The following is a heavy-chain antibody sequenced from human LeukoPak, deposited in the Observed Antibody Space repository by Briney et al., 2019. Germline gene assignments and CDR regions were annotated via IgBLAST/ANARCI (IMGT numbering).Heavy chain of an antibody. CDR3: AQGIAARPFDY. J-gene: IGHJ4*02. Sequence: SETLSLTCAVYGGSFSGYYWSWIRQPPGKGLEWIGEINHSGSTNYNPSLKSRVTISVDTSKNQFSLKLSSVTAADTAVYYCAQGIAARPFDYWGQGTLVTVSS. V-gene: IGHV4-34*01. D-gene: IGHD6-6*01. CDR2: INHSGST. CDR1: GGSFSGYY.